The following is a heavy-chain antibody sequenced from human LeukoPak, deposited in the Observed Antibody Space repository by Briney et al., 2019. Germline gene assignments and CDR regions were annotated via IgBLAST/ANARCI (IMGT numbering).Heavy chain of an antibody. CDR1: GGSISSYY. Sequence: SETLSLTCTVSGGSISSYYWSWIRQPPGKGLEWIGYIYYSGSTNYNPSLKSRVTISVDTSKNQFSLKLSSVTAADTAVYYCARDGLLWFGELASDYWGQGTLVTVSS. V-gene: IGHV4-59*12. CDR2: IYYSGST. CDR3: ARDGLLWFGELASDY. D-gene: IGHD3-10*01. J-gene: IGHJ4*02.